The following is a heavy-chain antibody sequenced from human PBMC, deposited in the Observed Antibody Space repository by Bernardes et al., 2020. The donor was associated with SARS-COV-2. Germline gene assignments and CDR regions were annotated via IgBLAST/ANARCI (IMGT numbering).Heavy chain of an antibody. D-gene: IGHD2-15*01. CDR1: GGSFSGYY. Sequence: SETLSLTCAVYGGSFSGYYWSWIRQPPGKGLEWIGEINHSGSTNYNPSLKSRVTISVDTSKNQFSLKLSSVTAADTAVYYCARGWVVVKGYGPPDSLNWFDPWGQGTLVTVSS. J-gene: IGHJ5*02. V-gene: IGHV4-34*01. CDR2: INHSGST. CDR3: ARGWVVVKGYGPPDSLNWFDP.